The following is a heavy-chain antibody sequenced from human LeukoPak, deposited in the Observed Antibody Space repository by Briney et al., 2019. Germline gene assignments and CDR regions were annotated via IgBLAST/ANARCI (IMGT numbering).Heavy chain of an antibody. Sequence: GGSLRLSCAASGFTFSSYAMNWVRQAPGKGLEWVSGISGSGSNTYYADSVMGRFTISRDNSKNTLYLQMNSLRAEDTAVYYCAIDVLSGTYYYFDQWGQGTLVTVSS. V-gene: IGHV3-23*01. D-gene: IGHD1-26*01. CDR3: AIDVLSGTYYYFDQ. J-gene: IGHJ4*02. CDR2: ISGSGSNT. CDR1: GFTFSSYA.